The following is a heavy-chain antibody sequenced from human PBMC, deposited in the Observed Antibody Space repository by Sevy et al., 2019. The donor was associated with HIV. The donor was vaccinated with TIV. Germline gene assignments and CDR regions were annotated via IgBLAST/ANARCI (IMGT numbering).Heavy chain of an antibody. CDR3: AREGRIAAAGSFDY. Sequence: GESLKISCAASGFTFSSYSMNWVRQAPGKGLEWVSYISSSSSTIYYADSVKGRFTISRDNAKNSLYLQMNSLRDEDTAVYYCAREGRIAAAGSFDYWGPGTLVTVSS. D-gene: IGHD6-13*01. CDR2: ISSSSSTI. J-gene: IGHJ4*02. V-gene: IGHV3-48*02. CDR1: GFTFSSYS.